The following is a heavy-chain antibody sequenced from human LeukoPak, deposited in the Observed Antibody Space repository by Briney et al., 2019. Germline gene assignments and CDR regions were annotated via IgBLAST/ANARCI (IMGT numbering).Heavy chain of an antibody. D-gene: IGHD4-11*01. Sequence: GGSLRLSCAASGFTFSSSALSWVRQPPGKGLAWVSGISGSGGNTYYADSVKGRFTISRDNSKNTLYLQMNSLRVEDTAVYYCAKARTVFNWFDPWGQGTLVTVSS. V-gene: IGHV3-23*01. J-gene: IGHJ5*02. CDR1: GFTFSSSA. CDR2: ISGSGGNT. CDR3: AKARTVFNWFDP.